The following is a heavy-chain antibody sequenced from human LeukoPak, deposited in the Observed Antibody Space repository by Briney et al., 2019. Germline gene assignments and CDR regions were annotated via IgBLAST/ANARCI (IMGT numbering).Heavy chain of an antibody. CDR3: AKDTSRGYNYYYYMDV. CDR1: GFTFSRYN. J-gene: IGHJ6*03. CDR2: ISDSSSYI. V-gene: IGHV3-21*04. D-gene: IGHD2/OR15-2a*01. Sequence: GGSLRLSCAASGFTFSRYNMNWVRQAPGKGLEWVSSISDSSSYIYYADSVKGRFTISRDNAKNSLYLQMNSLRTEDTALCYCAKDTSRGYNYYYYMDVWGKGTTVTVSS.